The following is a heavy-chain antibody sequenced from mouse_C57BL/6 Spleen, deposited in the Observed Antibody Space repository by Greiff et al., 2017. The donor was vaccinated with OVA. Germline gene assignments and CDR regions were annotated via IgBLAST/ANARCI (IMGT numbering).Heavy chain of an antibody. J-gene: IGHJ4*01. CDR3: ARAIGHAMDY. CDR2: IYPGSGNT. CDR1: GYSFTSYY. V-gene: IGHV1-66*01. Sequence: VQLQQSGPELVKPGASVKISCKASGYSFTSYYIHWVKQRPGQGLEWIGWIYPGSGNTKYNEKFKGKATLTADTSSSTAYMQLSSLTSEDSAVYYCARAIGHAMDYWGQGTSVTVSS.